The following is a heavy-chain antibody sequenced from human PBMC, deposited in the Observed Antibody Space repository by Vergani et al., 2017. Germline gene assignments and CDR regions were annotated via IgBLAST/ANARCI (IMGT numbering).Heavy chain of an antibody. D-gene: IGHD2-2*01. J-gene: IGHJ4*02. Sequence: EVQLLESGGGLVQPGGSLRLSCAASGFTFSSYAMSWVCQAPGKGLEWVSAISGSGGSTYYADSVKGRFTISRDNSKNTLYLQMNSLRAEDTAVYYCAKDPTDIVVVPAAIGSGWGQGTLVTVSS. CDR3: AKDPTDIVVVPAAIGSG. V-gene: IGHV3-23*01. CDR1: GFTFSSYA. CDR2: ISGSGGST.